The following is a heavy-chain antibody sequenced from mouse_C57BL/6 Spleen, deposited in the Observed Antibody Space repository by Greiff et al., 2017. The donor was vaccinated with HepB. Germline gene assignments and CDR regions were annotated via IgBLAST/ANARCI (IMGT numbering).Heavy chain of an antibody. CDR2: INPSSGYT. D-gene: IGHD1-1*01. CDR3: ARESEGDYEYAMDY. J-gene: IGHJ4*01. V-gene: IGHV1-7*01. CDR1: GYTFTSYW. Sequence: VQLQQSGAELAKPGASVKLSCKASGYTFTSYWMHWVKQRPGQGLEWIGYINPSSGYTKYNQKFKDKAKLTADKSSSTAYMQLSSLTYEDSAFYYSARESEGDYEYAMDYWGQGTSVTVSS.